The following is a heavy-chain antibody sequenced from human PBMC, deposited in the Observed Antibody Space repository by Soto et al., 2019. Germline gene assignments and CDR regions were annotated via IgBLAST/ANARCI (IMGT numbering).Heavy chain of an antibody. Sequence: GGSLRLSCAASGFTFDDYAMHWVRQAPGKGLEWVSGISWNSGSIGYADSVKGRFTISRDNAKNSLYLQMNSLRAEDTALYYCAKDTEGYYGSGTPPDYWGQGTLVTVSS. CDR2: ISWNSGSI. D-gene: IGHD3-10*01. CDR1: GFTFDDYA. J-gene: IGHJ4*02. CDR3: AKDTEGYYGSGTPPDY. V-gene: IGHV3-9*01.